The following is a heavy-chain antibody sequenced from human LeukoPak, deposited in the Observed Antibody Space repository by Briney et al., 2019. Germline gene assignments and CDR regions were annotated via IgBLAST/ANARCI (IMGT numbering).Heavy chain of an antibody. J-gene: IGHJ4*02. D-gene: IGHD3-3*01. CDR3: ARDRYDFWSGYYKGNDY. CDR2: ISTSRSHI. Sequence: GRSLRLSCAASGFTFSSYSMNWVRQAPGKGLEWVSSISTSRSHIYYADSVKGRFTISRENAKNSLYLEMNSLRAEDTAVYYCARDRYDFWSGYYKGNDYWGQGTLVTVSS. V-gene: IGHV3-21*01. CDR1: GFTFSSYS.